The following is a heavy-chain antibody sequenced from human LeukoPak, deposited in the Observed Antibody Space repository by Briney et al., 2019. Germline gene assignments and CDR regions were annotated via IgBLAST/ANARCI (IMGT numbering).Heavy chain of an antibody. Sequence: PGGSLRLSCAASGFTFSSYSMNWVRQAPGKRLEWVANIKQDGSEKYYVDSVKGRFTISRDNAKNSLYLQMNSLRAEDTAVYYCARDKYGDYDYWGQGTLVTVSS. CDR1: GFTFSSYS. V-gene: IGHV3-7*01. CDR2: IKQDGSEK. D-gene: IGHD4-17*01. J-gene: IGHJ4*02. CDR3: ARDKYGDYDY.